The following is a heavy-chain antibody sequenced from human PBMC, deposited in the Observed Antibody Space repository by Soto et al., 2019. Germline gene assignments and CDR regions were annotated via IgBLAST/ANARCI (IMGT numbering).Heavy chain of an antibody. D-gene: IGHD6-13*01. CDR1: GFTFSYYE. J-gene: IGHJ4*02. CDR2: ISSTGTTI. Sequence: GGSLRLSCVASGFTFSYYEMNWVRQAPGKGLEWVSYISSTGTTIYYADSVKGRFTISRDDAKSSLYLQMDSLRVEDTAVYYCARGFSAGKGSPPDFWGQGSLVTVSS. V-gene: IGHV3-48*03. CDR3: ARGFSAGKGSPPDF.